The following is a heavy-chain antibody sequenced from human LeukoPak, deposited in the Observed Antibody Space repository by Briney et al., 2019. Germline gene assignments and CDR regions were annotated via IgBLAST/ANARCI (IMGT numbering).Heavy chain of an antibody. D-gene: IGHD3-9*01. CDR2: IKSKTDGGTT. V-gene: IGHV3-15*01. CDR1: GFTFSNAW. CDR3: TTDQRCYDILTGYYHCSFDY. J-gene: IGHJ4*02. Sequence: GGSLRLSCAASGFTFSNAWVSWVRQAPGKGLEWVGRIKSKTDGGTTDYAAPVKGRFTISRDDSKNTLYLQMNSLKTEDTAVYYCTTDQRCYDILTGYYHCSFDYWGQGTLVTVSS.